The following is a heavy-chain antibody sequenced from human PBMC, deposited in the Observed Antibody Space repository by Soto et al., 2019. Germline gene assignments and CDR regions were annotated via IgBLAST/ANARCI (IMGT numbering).Heavy chain of an antibody. J-gene: IGHJ4*02. CDR1: GGSMNNYY. D-gene: IGHD3-10*01. CDR2: IYYSGST. V-gene: IGHV4-59*08. Sequence: SSETLSLTCSVSGGSMNNYYWSWIRQPPGKGLEWIGYIYYSGSTNYNPSLKSRVTLSVDTSKNQFSLKLSSVTAADTAVYYCARFVDVVRGVILDYFDYWGQGTLVTVSS. CDR3: ARFVDVVRGVILDYFDY.